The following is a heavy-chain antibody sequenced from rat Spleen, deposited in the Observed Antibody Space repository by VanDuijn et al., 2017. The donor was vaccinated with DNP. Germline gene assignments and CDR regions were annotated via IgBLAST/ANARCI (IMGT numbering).Heavy chain of an antibody. Sequence: EVHLVESDGGLVQPGRSLKLSCAASGFTFSDYDMAWVRQAPTKGLEWVASISPSGGSTYFRDSVKGRFTVSRDNAKSTLYLQMDSLRSEDTATYYCARQAYYGYNDYFDYWGQGVMVTVSS. D-gene: IGHD1-9*01. CDR3: ARQAYYGYNDYFDY. CDR2: ISPSGGST. CDR1: GFTFSDYD. J-gene: IGHJ2*01. V-gene: IGHV5S23*01.